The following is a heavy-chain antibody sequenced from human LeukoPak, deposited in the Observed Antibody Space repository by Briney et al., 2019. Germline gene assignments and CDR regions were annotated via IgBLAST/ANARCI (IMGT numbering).Heavy chain of an antibody. CDR1: GDSISNYY. CDR3: ARDRATYPYYFDS. V-gene: IGHV4-4*07. Sequence: SETLSLTCTVSGDSISNYYWNWIRQPAGKGLEWIGRISTSRSTNYRPSLKSRLTMSVDTSKNQFSLKLSSVTAADTAIYYCARDRATYPYYFDSWGQGALVTVSS. CDR2: ISTSRST. J-gene: IGHJ4*02.